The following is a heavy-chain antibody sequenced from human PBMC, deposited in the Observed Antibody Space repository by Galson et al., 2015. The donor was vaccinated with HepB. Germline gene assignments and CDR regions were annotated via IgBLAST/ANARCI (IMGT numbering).Heavy chain of an antibody. D-gene: IGHD6-13*01. V-gene: IGHV6-1*01. J-gene: IGHJ5*02. CDR3: AKCSLGIAAADNDWFDP. Sequence: CAISADRVSSYSAAWNWITQSPSRGLEWLGRTYYSYKWYNDYAVSVKSRITINPDTSKNQFSLQLNSVTPEYTAVYYCAKCSLGIAAADNDWFDPWGQGTLVTVSS. CDR1: ADRVSSYSAA. CDR2: TYYSYKWYN.